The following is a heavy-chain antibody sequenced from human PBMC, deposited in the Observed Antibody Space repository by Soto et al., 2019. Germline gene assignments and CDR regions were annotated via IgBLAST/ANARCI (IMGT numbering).Heavy chain of an antibody. CDR1: GFSLTSPGMC. V-gene: IGHV2-70*13. CDR2: IERDDDDK. J-gene: IGHJ6*02. Sequence: SGPTLVNPTETLTLTCTFSGFSLTSPGMCVSWIRQSPGKALEWLALIERDDDDKYYSTSLKTRLTISKDTRENQVVLTMANMEPADTATYYCARSIRGPSRLNGMDVWGQGTTVTVSS. D-gene: IGHD2-2*01. CDR3: ARSIRGPSRLNGMDV.